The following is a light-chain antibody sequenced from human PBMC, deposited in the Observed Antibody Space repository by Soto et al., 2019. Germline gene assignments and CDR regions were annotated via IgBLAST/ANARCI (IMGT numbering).Light chain of an antibody. CDR3: SAYTSSDTPVA. Sequence: QAALTQPASVSGSPVQSITISCTGTSSDVGDYKYVSLYQQHPDKAPKLIIFVNSNRPSGVSNRFSGSKSGNTASLTISGLQAEDEADYYCSAYTSSDTPVAFGTGTKVTVL. J-gene: IGLJ1*01. CDR1: SSDVGDYKY. V-gene: IGLV2-14*01. CDR2: VNS.